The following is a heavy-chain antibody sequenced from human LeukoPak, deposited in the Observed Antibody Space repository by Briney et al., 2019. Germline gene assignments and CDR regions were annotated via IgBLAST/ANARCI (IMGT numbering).Heavy chain of an antibody. V-gene: IGHV3-7*01. CDR1: GFTFSSYW. CDR2: IKQEGSEK. Sequence: GGSLTLSCAVSGFTFSSYWMSWVRQSPGKGLEWVANIKQEGSEKHYVDSVKGPCNITRDNAKNSMYPQRNSLRAEDTAVYYCAKGITGTIFDSWGQGTLVTVSS. J-gene: IGHJ5*01. CDR3: AKGITGTIFDS. D-gene: IGHD1-7*01.